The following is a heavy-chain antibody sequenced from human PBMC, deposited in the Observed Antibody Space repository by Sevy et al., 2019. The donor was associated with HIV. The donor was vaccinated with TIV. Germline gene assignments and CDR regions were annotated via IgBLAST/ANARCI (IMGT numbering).Heavy chain of an antibody. D-gene: IGHD3-22*01. J-gene: IGHJ4*02. CDR1: GGTFSSYA. Sequence: ASVKVSCKASGGTFSSYAIHWVRQAPGQGLEWMGGIIPIFGTTNYAQKFQGRVTITADESTSTSNMGLGSLRSEDTAVYYCARGVTRIRGEGYYFDYWGQGTLVTVSS. V-gene: IGHV1-69*13. CDR3: ARGVTRIRGEGYYFDY. CDR2: IIPIFGTT.